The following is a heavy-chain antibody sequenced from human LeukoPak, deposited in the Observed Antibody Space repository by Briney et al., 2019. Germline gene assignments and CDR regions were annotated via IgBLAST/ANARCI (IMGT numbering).Heavy chain of an antibody. Sequence: GGSLRLSCAASGFTFSNHIMHWVRQAPGKGLEWASFIRFDGTNRHYVDSVKGRFTISRDNPNNMLCLQMNSLKFDDTAVYYCARDAYHSGDLDQWGEGTLVIVSS. V-gene: IGHV3-30*02. CDR1: GFTFSNHI. J-gene: IGHJ4*02. CDR3: ARDAYHSGDLDQ. CDR2: IRFDGTNR. D-gene: IGHD3/OR15-3a*01.